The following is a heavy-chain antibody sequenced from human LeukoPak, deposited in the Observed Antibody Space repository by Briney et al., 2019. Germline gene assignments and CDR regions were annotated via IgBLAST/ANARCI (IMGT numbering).Heavy chain of an antibody. D-gene: IGHD3-16*01. CDR1: GFTFSSYW. Sequence: GGSLRLSCAASGFTFSSYWMNRARQAPGKGLEWVASINHSGNVDYYVDSVKGRFTISRDNAKNSLYLQMNSLRDEDTAVYYCASDGGYHGMDVWGQGTTVTVSS. CDR3: ASDGGYHGMDV. V-gene: IGHV3-7*01. CDR2: INHSGNVD. J-gene: IGHJ6*02.